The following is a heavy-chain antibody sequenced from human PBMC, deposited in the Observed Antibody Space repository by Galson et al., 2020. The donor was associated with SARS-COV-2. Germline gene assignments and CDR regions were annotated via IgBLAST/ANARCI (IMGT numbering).Heavy chain of an antibody. CDR3: ARARVRAAAGRVNYYYSGMDV. CDR1: GYTFTGYY. V-gene: IGHV1-2*02. CDR2: INPDSGGT. D-gene: IGHD6-13*01. J-gene: IGHJ6*02. Sequence: ASVTVSCQASGYTFTGYYIHWVRQAPGQGLEWMGWINPDSGGTKYAQKFQGRVSMTRDTSISTGYMELSRLRSDDTAVYYCARARVRAAAGRVNYYYSGMDVWGQGTTVTVSS.